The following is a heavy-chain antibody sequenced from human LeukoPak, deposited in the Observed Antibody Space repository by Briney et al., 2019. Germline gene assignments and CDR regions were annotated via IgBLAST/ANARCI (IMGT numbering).Heavy chain of an antibody. J-gene: IGHJ6*02. D-gene: IGHD3-10*01. CDR2: IYYSGST. CDR1: GGSISSYY. Sequence: SETLSLTCTVSGGSISSYYWSWIRQPPGKGLEWIGYIYYSGSTNYNPSLKSRVTISVDTSKNQFSLRLSSVTAADTAVYYCARELMVRGLFYGMDVWAKGPRSPSP. V-gene: IGHV4-59*01. CDR3: ARELMVRGLFYGMDV.